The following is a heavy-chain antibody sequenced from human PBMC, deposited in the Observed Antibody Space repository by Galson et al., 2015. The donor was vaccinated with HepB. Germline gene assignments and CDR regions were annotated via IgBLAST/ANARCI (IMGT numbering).Heavy chain of an antibody. Sequence: SLRLSCAASGFTFSGSAMHWVRQASGKGLEWVGRIRSKANSYATAYAASVKGRFTISRDDSKNTAYLQMNSLKTEDTAVYYCTRHDARNYLPILWGQGTLVTVSS. D-gene: IGHD1-7*01. V-gene: IGHV3-73*01. J-gene: IGHJ4*02. CDR2: IRSKANSYAT. CDR1: GFTFSGSA. CDR3: TRHDARNYLPIL.